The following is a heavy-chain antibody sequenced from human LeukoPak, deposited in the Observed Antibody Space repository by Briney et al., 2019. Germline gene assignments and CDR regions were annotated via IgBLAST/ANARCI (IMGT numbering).Heavy chain of an antibody. Sequence: SVKVSCKASGFAFINSAMQWVRQARGQRLEWIGWIVVGSGNTHYAQRFHERVTITRDMSTSTAYMELSSLRSDDTAVYYCAADPTYVWGIYRSDVEYWGQGTLVTVSS. J-gene: IGHJ4*02. CDR2: IVVGSGNT. CDR3: AADPTYVWGIYRSDVEY. D-gene: IGHD3-16*02. CDR1: GFAFINSA. V-gene: IGHV1-58*02.